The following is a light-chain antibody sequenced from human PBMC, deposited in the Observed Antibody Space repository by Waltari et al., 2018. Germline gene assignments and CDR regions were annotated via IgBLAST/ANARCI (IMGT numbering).Light chain of an antibody. CDR1: QSVSTY. J-gene: IGKJ1*01. CDR3: HQYVESPAT. V-gene: IGKV3-20*01. Sequence: EIVSTQAPGTVSLSPGDRATFSCWASQSVSTYLAWSQQKPGQAPRLLIYHASTSATGIPDGFSGSGSGTDFSLTISRLEPEDFAMYYCHQYVESPATFGQRTKVEIK. CDR2: HAS.